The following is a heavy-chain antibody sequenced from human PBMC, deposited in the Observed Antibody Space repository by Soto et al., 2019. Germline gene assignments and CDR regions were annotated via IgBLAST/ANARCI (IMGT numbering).Heavy chain of an antibody. CDR2: ISGSGGST. D-gene: IGHD6-13*01. J-gene: IGHJ4*02. V-gene: IGHV3-23*01. CDR3: AKAMSSSSWIFDY. CDR1: GFTFSSYT. Sequence: GGSLRLSCVVSGFTFSSYTMSWVRQAPGKGLEWVSAISGSGGSTYYADSVKGRFTISRDNSKNTLYLQMNSLRAEDTAVYYCAKAMSSSSWIFDYWGQGTLVTVSS.